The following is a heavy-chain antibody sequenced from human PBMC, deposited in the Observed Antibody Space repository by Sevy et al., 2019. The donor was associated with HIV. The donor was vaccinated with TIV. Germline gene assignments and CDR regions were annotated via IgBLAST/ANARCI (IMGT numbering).Heavy chain of an antibody. Sequence: GGSLRLSCAASGFTVSSNYMSWVRQAPGKGLEWVSAIYSGGSTYYAESVKGRFTIYRENSKNTLYLQMNSLRAEDTALYYGARATAGYFDIWGKGTIVTV. CDR3: ARATAGYFDI. CDR1: GFTVSSNY. D-gene: IGHD6-13*01. V-gene: IGHV3-53*01. J-gene: IGHJ3*02. CDR2: IYSGGST.